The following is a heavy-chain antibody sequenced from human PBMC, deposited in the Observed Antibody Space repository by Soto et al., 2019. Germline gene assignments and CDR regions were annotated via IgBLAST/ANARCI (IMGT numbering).Heavy chain of an antibody. Sequence: PSETLSLTCTVSGGSISSDNYYWTWIRQPPGKGLEWIGYIYYSGSTYYNPSLKSRITISVDTSKNHFSLKLSSVAAADTAVYYCARADFWSGYYIDYWGQGTLVTVSS. CDR3: ARADFWSGYYIDY. V-gene: IGHV4-30-4*01. CDR2: IYYSGST. CDR1: GGSISSDNYY. J-gene: IGHJ4*02. D-gene: IGHD3-3*01.